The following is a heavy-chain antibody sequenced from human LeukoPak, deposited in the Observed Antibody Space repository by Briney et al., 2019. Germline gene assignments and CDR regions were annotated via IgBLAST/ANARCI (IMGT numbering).Heavy chain of an antibody. D-gene: IGHD6-19*01. Sequence: GGSLRLSCAASGFTLSSYGMHWVRQAPGKGLEWVAFIRYDGSNKYYADSVKGRFTISRDNSKNTLYLQMNSLRAEDTAVYYCASLRVAGVTGSGDYWGQGTLVTVSS. CDR1: GFTLSSYG. J-gene: IGHJ4*02. V-gene: IGHV3-30*02. CDR3: ASLRVAGVTGSGDY. CDR2: IRYDGSNK.